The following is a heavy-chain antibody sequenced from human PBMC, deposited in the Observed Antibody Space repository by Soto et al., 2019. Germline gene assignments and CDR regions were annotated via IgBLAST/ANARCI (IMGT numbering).Heavy chain of an antibody. CDR1: GGSFSGYY. D-gene: IGHD2-15*01. J-gene: IGHJ4*02. CDR3: ARGKTYCGGGSCYGQFDH. V-gene: IGHV4-34*01. Sequence: SETLSLTCAVYGGSFSGYYWSWIRQPPGKGLEWIGEINHGGSTNYDPSLKSRVTISVDTSKDQFSLNLNSVTAADTAVYYCARGKTYCGGGSCYGQFDHWGQGTLVTVSS. CDR2: INHGGST.